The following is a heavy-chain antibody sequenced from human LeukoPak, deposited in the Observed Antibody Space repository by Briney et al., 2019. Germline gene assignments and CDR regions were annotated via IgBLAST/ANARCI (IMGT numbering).Heavy chain of an antibody. CDR2: IKQDGSER. J-gene: IGHJ4*02. V-gene: IGHV3-7*01. CDR1: GFTFSSYG. CDR3: TRDTGGSGSYPDY. Sequence: GGSLRLSCAASGFTFSSYGMTWVRQTPGKGLEWVANIKQDGSERYFWDSVRDRFTISRDNAKNSLSLQMNSLRAEDTGVYYCTRDTGGSGSYPDYWGQGTLVTVSS. D-gene: IGHD1-26*01.